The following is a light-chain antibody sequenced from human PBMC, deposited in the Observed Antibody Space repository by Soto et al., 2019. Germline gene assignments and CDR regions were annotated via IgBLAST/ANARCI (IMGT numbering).Light chain of an antibody. J-gene: IGKJ1*01. CDR3: QQYNHYWT. V-gene: IGKV1-5*01. Sequence: DIQMAQSPPPLSASVGDRVTITCRASQPISSWLAWYHQKPGKAPKLLIYDASNLGSGVPSRFSGSGSGTEFSLTISSLQPDDFATYYCQQYNHYWTFGQGTKVDIK. CDR1: QPISSW. CDR2: DAS.